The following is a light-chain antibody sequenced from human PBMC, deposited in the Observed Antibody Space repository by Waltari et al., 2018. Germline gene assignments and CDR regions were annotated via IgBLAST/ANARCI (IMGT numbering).Light chain of an antibody. V-gene: IGLV2-14*01. CDR1: NSDVGIYNF. CDR2: EVT. CDR3: ASYTSDSSYV. Sequence: QSALTQPASMSGSPGQSITISCTGTNSDVGIYNFVPWYQQHPCKAPKLLIYEVTYRPSGVSTRFSGSKSDYTASLTISGLQADDEADYYCASYTSDSSYVFGTGTKVTVV. J-gene: IGLJ1*01.